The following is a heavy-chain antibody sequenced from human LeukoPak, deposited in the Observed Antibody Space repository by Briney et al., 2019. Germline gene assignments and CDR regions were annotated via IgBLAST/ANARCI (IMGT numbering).Heavy chain of an antibody. J-gene: IGHJ4*02. CDR3: TREREGSGVQDFDC. CDR2: ISHSGKST. CDR1: GVTFSTYS. Sequence: GGSLRLSCAASGVTFSTYSFNWVRQAPGKGLEWVSVISHSGKSTNYADLVKGRFTISRDNARNSLDLQMNSLRAEDTAVYYCTREREGSGVQDFDCWGQGILVTVSS. V-gene: IGHV3-21*01. D-gene: IGHD2-8*01.